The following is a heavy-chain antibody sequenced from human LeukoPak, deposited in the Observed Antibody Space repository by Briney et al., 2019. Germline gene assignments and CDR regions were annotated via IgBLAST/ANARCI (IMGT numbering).Heavy chain of an antibody. V-gene: IGHV4-34*01. CDR3: AGQGGNYYAIDD. CDR2: ITQSVNT. Sequence: SETLSLTCGVYGGSLSDYSWSWIRQPPGKGLEFIGEITQSVNTNYNPSLKSRVTISVDMSKNQVSLRLSSVTAADTAVYYCAGQGGNYYAIDDWGQGTLVTVSS. CDR1: GGSLSDYS. D-gene: IGHD1-26*01. J-gene: IGHJ4*02.